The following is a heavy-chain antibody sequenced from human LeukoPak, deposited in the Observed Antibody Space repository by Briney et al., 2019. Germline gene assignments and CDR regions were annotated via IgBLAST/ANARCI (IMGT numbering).Heavy chain of an antibody. CDR1: GFTVSSDF. J-gene: IGHJ4*02. CDR2: ISVEGYT. V-gene: IGHV3-66*01. Sequence: GGSLRLSCVASGFTVSSDFMGWVRQAPGKGLQWLTLISVEGYTYYADSVKGRFTISRDNAKNSLYLQMNRLRAEDTAVYYCARALSAGTFDYWGQGTLVTVSS. D-gene: IGHD6-19*01. CDR3: ARALSAGTFDY.